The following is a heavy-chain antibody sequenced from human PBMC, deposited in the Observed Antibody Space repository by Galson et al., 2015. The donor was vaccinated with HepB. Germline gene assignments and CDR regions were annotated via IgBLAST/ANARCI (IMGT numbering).Heavy chain of an antibody. J-gene: IGHJ4*02. D-gene: IGHD2-21*02. CDR2: IYYSGST. CDR1: GGSISSGDYY. CDR3: ARVHDYGGDYGLVLSAGTFDY. V-gene: IGHV4-31*03. Sequence: TLSLTCTVSGGSISSGDYYWSWIRQHPGKGLEWIGYIYYSGSTHYDPSLKSRVTISVDTSKNQFSLKLSSVTAADTAVYYCARVHDYGGDYGLVLSAGTFDYWGQGTLVTVSS.